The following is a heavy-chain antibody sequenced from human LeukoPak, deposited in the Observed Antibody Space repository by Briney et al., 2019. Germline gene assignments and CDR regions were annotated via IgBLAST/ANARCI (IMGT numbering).Heavy chain of an antibody. Sequence: GGSLRLSCAASGFTVSSNYMSWVRQAPGKGLEWVSVIYSGGSTYYADSVKGRFTISRDNSKNTLYLQMNSLRAEDTAVYYCARDPITIPTGGYYMDVWGKGTTVTVSS. CDR1: GFTVSSNY. D-gene: IGHD3-3*01. V-gene: IGHV3-53*01. J-gene: IGHJ6*03. CDR2: IYSGGST. CDR3: ARDPITIPTGGYYMDV.